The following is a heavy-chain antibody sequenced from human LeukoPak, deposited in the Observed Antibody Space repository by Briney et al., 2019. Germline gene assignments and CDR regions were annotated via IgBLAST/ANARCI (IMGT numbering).Heavy chain of an antibody. CDR2: ISSSSSDI. CDR3: APYGYCSSTSCPLRPYYYGMDV. CDR1: GFTFSSYS. D-gene: IGHD2-2*01. J-gene: IGHJ6*02. Sequence: GGSLRLSCAASGFTFSSYSMNWVRQAPGKGLEWVSSISSSSSDIYYADSVKGRFTISRDNAKNSLYLQMNSLRAEDTAVYYCAPYGYCSSTSCPLRPYYYGMDVWGQGTTVTVSS. V-gene: IGHV3-21*04.